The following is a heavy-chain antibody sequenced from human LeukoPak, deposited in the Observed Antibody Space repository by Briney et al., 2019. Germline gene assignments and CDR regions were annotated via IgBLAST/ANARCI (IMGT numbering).Heavy chain of an antibody. CDR2: INPNSGGT. V-gene: IGHV1-2*02. D-gene: IGHD6-19*01. CDR3: ASSSSGWYGWFDP. Sequence: PGASVKVSCKASGYTFTGYYMHWVRQAPGQGLEWIGWINPNSGGTTYAQKFQGRVTMTRDTYISTAYMELSRLRSDDTAVYYCASSSSGWYGWFDPWGQGTLVTVSS. CDR1: GYTFTGYY. J-gene: IGHJ5*02.